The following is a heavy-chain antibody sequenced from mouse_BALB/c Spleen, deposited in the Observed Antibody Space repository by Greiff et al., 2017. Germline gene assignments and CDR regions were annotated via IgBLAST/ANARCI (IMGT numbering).Heavy chain of an antibody. CDR1: GYTFTDYN. V-gene: IGHV1S29*02. CDR3: ARLYGPQYYFDY. D-gene: IGHD1-1*02. CDR2: IYPYNGGT. J-gene: IGHJ2*01. Sequence: VQLKESGPELVKPGASVKISCKASGYTFTDYNMHWVKQSHGKSLEWIGYIYPYNGGTGYNQKFKSKATLTVDNSSSTAYMELRSLTSEDSAVYYCARLYGPQYYFDYWGQGTTLTVSA.